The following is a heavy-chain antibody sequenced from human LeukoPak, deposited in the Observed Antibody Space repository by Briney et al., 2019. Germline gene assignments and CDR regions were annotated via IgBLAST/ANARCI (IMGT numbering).Heavy chain of an antibody. CDR2: INSDGSST. V-gene: IGHV3-74*01. J-gene: IGHJ5*02. CDR1: GFTFSSYS. CDR3: ARDLFKYCSGGSCPKPSP. D-gene: IGHD2-15*01. Sequence: HSGGSLRLSCAASGFTFSSYSMNWVRQAPGKGLVWVSRINSDGSSTSYADSVKGRFTISRDNAKNTLYLQMNSLRAEDTAVYYCARDLFKYCSGGSCPKPSPWGQGTLVTVSS.